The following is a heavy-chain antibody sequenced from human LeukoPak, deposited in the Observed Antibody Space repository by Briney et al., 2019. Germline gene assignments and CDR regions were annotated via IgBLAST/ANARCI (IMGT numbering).Heavy chain of an antibody. CDR1: GYSISSGYY. CDR2: INHSGST. V-gene: IGHV4-38-2*02. J-gene: IGHJ6*02. D-gene: IGHD6-13*01. Sequence: GSLRLSCTVSGYSISSGYYWGWIRQPPGEGLEWIGEINHSGSTNYNPSLKSRVTISVDTSKNQFSLKLSSVTAADTAVYYCARGSGIGSWYYYNGMDVCGQGTTVTVSS. CDR3: ARGSGIGSWYYYNGMDV.